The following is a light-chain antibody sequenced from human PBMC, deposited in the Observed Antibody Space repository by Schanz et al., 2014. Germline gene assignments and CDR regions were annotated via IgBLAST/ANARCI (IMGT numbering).Light chain of an antibody. CDR3: QQSYNAPRT. CDR2: AAS. J-gene: IGKJ1*01. Sequence: DIQMTQSPSSLSASVGDRVTITCRASQSISSYLSWYQQKPGKAPKLLIYAASSLQSGVPSRFSGSASGTDFTLTINSLQPEDFATYYCQQSYNAPRTFGQGTKVEIK. CDR1: QSISSY. V-gene: IGKV1-39*01.